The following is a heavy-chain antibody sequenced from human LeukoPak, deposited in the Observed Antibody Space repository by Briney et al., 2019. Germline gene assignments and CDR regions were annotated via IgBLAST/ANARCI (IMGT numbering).Heavy chain of an antibody. V-gene: IGHV7-4-1*02. CDR3: ARGPYDILTGYSRSPLDY. D-gene: IGHD3-9*01. CDR2: INTNTGNP. CDR1: GYTFRNNA. Sequence: ASVKVSCKTSGYTFRNNAITWVRQAPGQGLEWMGWINTNTGNPTYAQGFTGRFVFSLDTSVSTAYLQISSLKAEDTAVYYCARGPYDILTGYSRSPLDYWGQGTLVTVSS. J-gene: IGHJ4*02.